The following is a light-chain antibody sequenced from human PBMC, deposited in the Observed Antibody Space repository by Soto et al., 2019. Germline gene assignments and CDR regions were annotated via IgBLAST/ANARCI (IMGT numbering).Light chain of an antibody. CDR3: QPANSFPWT. J-gene: IGKJ1*01. CDR2: VAS. CDR1: QGISSW. Sequence: DIQMTQSPSSFSASVGDRVTITCRASQGISSWLAWYQHKPGKAPNLLIYVASSLQSGVPSRFSGSGSGTDVTLNISSLQHEDFATYYFQPANSFPWTFGHGTKVEIK. V-gene: IGKV1-12*01.